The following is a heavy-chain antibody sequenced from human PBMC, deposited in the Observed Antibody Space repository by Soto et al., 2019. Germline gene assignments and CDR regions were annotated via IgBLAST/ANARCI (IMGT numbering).Heavy chain of an antibody. Sequence: SVKVSCKASGGTFSSYAISWVRQAPGQGLEWMGGIIPIFGTANYAQKFQGRVTITADKSTSTAYMELSSLRSEDTAVYYCARHRSGWYMDAFDIWGQGTMVTVSS. CDR1: GGTFSSYA. CDR3: ARHRSGWYMDAFDI. V-gene: IGHV1-69*06. D-gene: IGHD6-19*01. J-gene: IGHJ3*02. CDR2: IIPIFGTA.